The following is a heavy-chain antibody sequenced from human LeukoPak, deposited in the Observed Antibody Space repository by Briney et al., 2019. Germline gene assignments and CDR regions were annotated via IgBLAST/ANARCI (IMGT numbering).Heavy chain of an antibody. V-gene: IGHV3-30*18. CDR2: ISYDGSNK. CDR3: AKDGMRRGSGSYHPFFDY. D-gene: IGHD3-10*01. Sequence: GRSLRLSCAASGFTFSSYGMHWVRQAPGKGLEWVAVISYDGSNKYYADSVKGRFTISRDNSKNTLYLQMNSLRAEDTAVYYCAKDGMRRGSGSYHPFFDYWGQGTLVTVSS. J-gene: IGHJ4*02. CDR1: GFTFSSYG.